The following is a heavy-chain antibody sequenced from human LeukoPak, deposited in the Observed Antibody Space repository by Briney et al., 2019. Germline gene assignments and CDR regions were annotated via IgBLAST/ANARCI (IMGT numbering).Heavy chain of an antibody. D-gene: IGHD1-26*01. J-gene: IGHJ4*02. CDR3: AREARGSGRDFDY. V-gene: IGHV3-11*01. CDR2: IGTRSNLI. Sequence: KPGGPLRLSCAASGFSFSDFYMSWIRQAPGMGLEWISYIGTRSNLIYYADSVKGRFTISRDDAKNSLYLQMNSLRDEDTAVYFCAREARGSGRDFDYWGQGILVTVSS. CDR1: GFSFSDFY.